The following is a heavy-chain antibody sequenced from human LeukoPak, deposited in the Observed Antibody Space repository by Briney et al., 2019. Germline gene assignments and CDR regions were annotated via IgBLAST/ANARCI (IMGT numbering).Heavy chain of an antibody. Sequence: ASVKVSCKASGYTFTCYYMHWVRQAPGQGLEWMGRINPNSGGTNYAQKFQGRVTMTRDTSISTAYMELSRLRSDDTAVYYCAREEGTWIQLWLLANGAFDIWGQGTMVTVSS. J-gene: IGHJ3*02. CDR2: INPNSGGT. V-gene: IGHV1-2*06. CDR3: AREEGTWIQLWLLANGAFDI. CDR1: GYTFTCYY. D-gene: IGHD5-18*01.